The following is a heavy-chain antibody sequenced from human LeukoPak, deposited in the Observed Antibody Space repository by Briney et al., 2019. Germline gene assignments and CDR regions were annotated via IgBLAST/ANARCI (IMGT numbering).Heavy chain of an antibody. V-gene: IGHV3-33*08. J-gene: IGHJ4*02. D-gene: IGHD6-19*01. CDR3: ARVDTYSSGCDY. CDR2: IWYDGSNK. Sequence: PGGSLRLSCAASGFTFSSYSMNWVRQAPGKGLEWVAVIWYDGSNKYYADSVKGRFTISRDNSKNTLYLQMNSLRAEDTAVYYCARVDTYSSGCDYWGQGTLVTVSS. CDR1: GFTFSSYS.